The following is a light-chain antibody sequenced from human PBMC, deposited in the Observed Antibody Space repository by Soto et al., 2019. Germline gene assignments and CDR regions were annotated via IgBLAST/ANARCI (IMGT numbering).Light chain of an antibody. CDR3: QQYDNLPPRHT. CDR1: QDISNY. V-gene: IGKV1-33*01. J-gene: IGKJ3*01. CDR2: DAS. Sequence: DIQMTQSPSSLSASVGDRVTITCQASQDISNYLNWYQQKPGKAPKLLIYDASNLETGVPSRFSGSGSGTDFTFTISSPQPEDIATYYCQQYDNLPPRHTFGPGTKVDIK.